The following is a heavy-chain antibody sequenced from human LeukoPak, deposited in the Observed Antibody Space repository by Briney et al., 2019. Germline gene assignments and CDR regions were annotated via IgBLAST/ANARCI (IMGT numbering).Heavy chain of an antibody. J-gene: IGHJ4*02. D-gene: IGHD3-22*01. V-gene: IGHV3-21*01. CDR1: GFTFSSYS. CDR3: ARDRYYYDRSGYYSVCDY. Sequence: GGSLRLSCAASGFTFSSYSMNWVRQAPRKGLEWVSSISSSSSYIYYADSVKGRFTISRDNAKNSLYLQMNSLRAEDTAVYYCARDRYYYDRSGYYSVCDYWGQGTLVTVSS. CDR2: ISSSSSYI.